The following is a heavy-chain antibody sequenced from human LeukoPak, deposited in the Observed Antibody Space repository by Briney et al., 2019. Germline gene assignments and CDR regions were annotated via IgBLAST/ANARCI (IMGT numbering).Heavy chain of an antibody. CDR1: GFTFSSYW. Sequence: GGSLRLSCAASGFTFSSYWMSWVRQAPGKGLEWVANIKQEGSEKYYVDSLKGRFTVSRDNAKNSLYLQINSLRAGDTAVYYCAKSVGIAAAGPTDYWGQGTLVTVSS. J-gene: IGHJ4*02. V-gene: IGHV3-7*01. D-gene: IGHD6-13*01. CDR3: AKSVGIAAAGPTDY. CDR2: IKQEGSEK.